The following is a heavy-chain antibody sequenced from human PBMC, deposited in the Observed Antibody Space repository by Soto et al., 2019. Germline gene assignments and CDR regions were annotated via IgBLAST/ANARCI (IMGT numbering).Heavy chain of an antibody. Sequence: GAPVKVSCKASGYTFTSYYMQWVRQAPGQGLEWMGIINPSGGSTSYAQKFQGRVTMTRDTSTSTVYMELSSLRSEDTAVYYCARAKYSSSPPYYNWFDPWGQGTLVTLSS. D-gene: IGHD6-6*01. CDR1: GYTFTSYY. CDR2: INPSGGST. CDR3: ARAKYSSSPPYYNWFDP. V-gene: IGHV1-46*03. J-gene: IGHJ5*02.